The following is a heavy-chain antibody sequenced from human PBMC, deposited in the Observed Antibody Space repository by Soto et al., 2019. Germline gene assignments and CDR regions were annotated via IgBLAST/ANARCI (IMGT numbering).Heavy chain of an antibody. D-gene: IGHD3-3*01. CDR1: GGSSSSGGYY. V-gene: IGHV4-31*03. CDR3: ARARIDFWSGYNDY. J-gene: IGHJ4*02. Sequence: QVQLQESGPGLVKPSQTLALTCTVSGGSSSSGGYYWSWSRQHPGKGLEWIWYIYYSGSNYYNPSPKSGVTVPADPSKNQFSLKLSCVTAADTAVYYCARARIDFWSGYNDYWDQGTLVTVSS. CDR2: IYYSGSN.